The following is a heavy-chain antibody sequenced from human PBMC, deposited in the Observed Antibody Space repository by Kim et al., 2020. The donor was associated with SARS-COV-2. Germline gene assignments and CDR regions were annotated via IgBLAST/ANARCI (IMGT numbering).Heavy chain of an antibody. CDR1: GFTFSDYY. Sequence: GGSLRLSCAASGFTFSDYYMSWIRQAPGKGLEWVSYISSSGSTIYYADSVKGRFTISRDNAKNSLYLQMNSLRAEDTAVYYCARSVPRYGSGSYIGAFDIWGQGTMVTVSS. CDR3: ARSVPRYGSGSYIGAFDI. CDR2: ISSSGSTI. D-gene: IGHD3-10*01. J-gene: IGHJ3*02. V-gene: IGHV3-11*04.